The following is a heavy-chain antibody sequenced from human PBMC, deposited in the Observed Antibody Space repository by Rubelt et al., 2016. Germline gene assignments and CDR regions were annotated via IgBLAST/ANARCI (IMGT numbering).Heavy chain of an antibody. V-gene: IGHV3-23*01. CDR1: GFTFSSYA. J-gene: IGHJ4*02. D-gene: IGHD2-21*01. CDR2: ISGNGRST. CDR3: AKRHLCGDYSFDY. Sequence: GGGLVQPGGSLRLSCAASGFTFSSYAMPWVRQAPGKGLEWVSLISGNGRSTYDADSVKGRLTISRDNSRNMLYFQMNNLKAEDTAVYYCAKRHLCGDYSFDYWGQGTLVTVSS.